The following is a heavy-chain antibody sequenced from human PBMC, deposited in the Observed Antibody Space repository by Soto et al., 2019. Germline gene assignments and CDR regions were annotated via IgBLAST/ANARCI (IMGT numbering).Heavy chain of an antibody. J-gene: IGHJ4*02. CDR2: IFYFGST. Sequence: SETLSLTCTVSGGSISSYYWSWIRQTPGKGLEWIGYIFYFGSTNYSPSLKSRLTITKDTSKNQVVLTMTNMDPVDTATYYCAHRHSLGLMAGYFDYWGQGTLVTVSS. D-gene: IGHD2-8*01. V-gene: IGHV4-59*01. CDR1: GGSISSYY. CDR3: AHRHSLGLMAGYFDY.